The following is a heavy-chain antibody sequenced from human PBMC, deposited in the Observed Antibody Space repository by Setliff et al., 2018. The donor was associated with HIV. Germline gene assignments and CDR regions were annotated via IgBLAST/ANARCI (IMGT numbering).Heavy chain of an antibody. J-gene: IGHJ5*02. D-gene: IGHD6-13*01. CDR1: GASFVGDNH. V-gene: IGHV4-30-4*01. CDR2: FMYTDIHYVNYLN. CDR3: AIESIAAAGHNWFDP. Sequence: PSETLSLTCAVSGASFVGDNHWSWIRQTPERGLEWIAYFMYTDIHYVNYLNYLNPSLASRLSISVDKSKNQFSLKLSSVTAADTAVYYCAIESIAAAGHNWFDPWGQGTLVTVSS.